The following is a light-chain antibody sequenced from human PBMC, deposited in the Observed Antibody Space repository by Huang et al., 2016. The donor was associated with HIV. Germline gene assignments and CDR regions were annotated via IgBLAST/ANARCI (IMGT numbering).Light chain of an antibody. CDR1: QIIRGSY. CDR2: GAS. Sequence: EVVLTQSPGTLSLSPGGSATLSCKASQIIRGSYLAWYQQKPGPPPRLLRFGASTRASGTPVRFSGAGSGTDFNLTITGLKTDDFAFYYCHHYEGFSFGQGTRLDIK. CDR3: HHYEGFS. V-gene: IGKV3-20*01. J-gene: IGKJ2*03.